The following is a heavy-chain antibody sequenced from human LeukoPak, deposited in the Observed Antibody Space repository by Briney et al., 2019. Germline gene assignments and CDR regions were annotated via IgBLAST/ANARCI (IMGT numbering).Heavy chain of an antibody. CDR1: GYTFTGYY. Sequence: GASVKVSCKASGYTFTGYYMHWVRQAPGQGLEWIGWINPNSGGTNYAQKFQGRVTMTRDTSISTAYMELSRLRSDDTAVYYCARDGSLLRYFDWLLKDPNFDYWGQGTLVTVSS. V-gene: IGHV1-2*02. CDR3: ARDGSLLRYFDWLLKDPNFDY. D-gene: IGHD3-9*01. CDR2: INPNSGGT. J-gene: IGHJ4*02.